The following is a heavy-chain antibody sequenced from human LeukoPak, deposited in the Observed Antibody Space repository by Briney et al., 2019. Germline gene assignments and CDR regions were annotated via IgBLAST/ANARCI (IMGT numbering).Heavy chain of an antibody. CDR1: GGSISSSSYY. CDR3: ASNPAAISDAFDI. Sequence: SETLSLTCTVSGGSISSSSYYWGWIRQPPGKGLEWIGSIYYSGSTYYNPSLKSRVTISVDTSKNQFSLKLSSVTAADTAVYYCASNPAAISDAFDIWGQGTMITVSS. D-gene: IGHD2-2*01. CDR2: IYYSGST. V-gene: IGHV4-39*01. J-gene: IGHJ3*02.